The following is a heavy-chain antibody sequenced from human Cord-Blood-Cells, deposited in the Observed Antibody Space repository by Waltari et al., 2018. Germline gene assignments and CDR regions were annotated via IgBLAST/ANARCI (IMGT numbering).Heavy chain of an antibody. D-gene: IGHD4-17*01. J-gene: IGHJ4*02. Sequence: QVQLVQSGAEVKKPGASVTGSCKASGYTSTGYYMHWVRQAPGQGREWMGWINPNSGGTNYAQKFQGRVTMTRDTSISTAYMELSRLRSDDTAVYYCARVDKTTVTTDYWGQGTLVTVSS. CDR3: ARVDKTTVTTDY. CDR2: INPNSGGT. CDR1: GYTSTGYY. V-gene: IGHV1-2*02.